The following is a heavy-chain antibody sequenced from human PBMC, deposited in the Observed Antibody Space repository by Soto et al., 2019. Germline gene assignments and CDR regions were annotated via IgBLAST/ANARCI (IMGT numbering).Heavy chain of an antibody. D-gene: IGHD6-13*01. CDR1: GYTFTSYG. Sequence: QVQLVQSGAEVKKPGASVKVSCKASGYTFTSYGISWVRQAPGQGLEWMGWISAYNGKTNYAQKLQGRVTTTTDTSTSTAYMELRRLRSDETAVYYCAREAAAGTLDYWGQGTLVTVSS. CDR3: AREAAAGTLDY. J-gene: IGHJ4*02. CDR2: ISAYNGKT. V-gene: IGHV1-18*01.